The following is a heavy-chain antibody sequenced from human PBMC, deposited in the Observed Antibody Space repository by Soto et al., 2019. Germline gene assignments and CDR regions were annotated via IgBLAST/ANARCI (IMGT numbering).Heavy chain of an antibody. V-gene: IGHV6-1*01. Sequence: PSHTLSLTCAISGDSVSSNSAAWNWIRQSPSRGLEWLGRTYYRSKWYNDYAVSVKSRITINPDTSKNQFSLQLNSVTPEDTAVYYCARDLTTAMGASIPYYYYGMDVWGQGTTVTVSS. D-gene: IGHD5-18*01. CDR3: ARDLTTAMGASIPYYYYGMDV. CDR1: GDSVSSNSAA. J-gene: IGHJ6*02. CDR2: TYYRSKWYN.